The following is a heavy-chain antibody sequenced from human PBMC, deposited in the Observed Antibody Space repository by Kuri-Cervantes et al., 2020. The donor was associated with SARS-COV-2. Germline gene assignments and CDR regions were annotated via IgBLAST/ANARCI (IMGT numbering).Heavy chain of an antibody. D-gene: IGHD2-21*01. CDR1: GFTFSSYS. V-gene: IGHV3-48*01. CDR2: ISTSSSTI. CDR3: AKDRVGVQDF. J-gene: IGHJ4*02. Sequence: GESLKISCAASGFTFSSYSMNWVRQAPGKGLEWVSYISTSSSTIYYADSVKGRFTISRDNYKNTLYLQMNSLRAEDTAVYYCAKDRVGVQDFWGQGTLVTVSS.